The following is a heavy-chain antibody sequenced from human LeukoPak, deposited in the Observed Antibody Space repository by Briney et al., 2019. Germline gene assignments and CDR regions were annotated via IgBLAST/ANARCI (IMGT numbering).Heavy chain of an antibody. V-gene: IGHV3-66*02. CDR2: IYSGDST. Sequence: PGGSLRLSCAASGFTFSNYSMNWVRQAPGKGLEWVSIIYSGDSTYYTDAVKGRFTISRDNSKNTQYLQMNSLRAEDTAIYYCARGPYTSSSHFDSWGQGVLVTVSS. J-gene: IGHJ4*02. CDR3: ARGPYTSSSHFDS. CDR1: GFTFSNYS. D-gene: IGHD6-6*01.